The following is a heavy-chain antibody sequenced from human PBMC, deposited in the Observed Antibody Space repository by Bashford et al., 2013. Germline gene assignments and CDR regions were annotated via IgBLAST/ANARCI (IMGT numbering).Heavy chain of an antibody. J-gene: IGHJ6*02. V-gene: IGHV1-18*01. Sequence: ASVKVSCKASGYTFTSNGISWVRQAPGQGLEWMGWISAYNGNTNYAQKLQGRVTMTTDTSTSTAYMELRSLRSDDTAVYYCARDQGRITIFGVVISTQFDVWGQGTTVTVSS. D-gene: IGHD3-3*01. CDR3: ARDQGRITIFGVVISTQFDV. CDR1: GYTFTSNG. CDR2: ISAYNGNT.